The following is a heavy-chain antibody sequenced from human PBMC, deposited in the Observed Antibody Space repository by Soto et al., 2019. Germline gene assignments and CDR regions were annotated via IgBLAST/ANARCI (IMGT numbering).Heavy chain of an antibody. CDR2: ITADGGT. D-gene: IGHD2-15*01. CDR3: APHVSCSGGSCQYDAFAI. Sequence: EVQVLESGGGLVQPGGSLRLSCEGSGFTVSSHAMTWIRQAPGKGPEWVSTITADGGTYYADSVKGRFAMSRDTSGSTLYLQMTGLGAEETAAYYCAPHVSCSGGSCQYDAFAIRGQGTMVTVSS. CDR1: GFTVSSHA. V-gene: IGHV3-23*01. J-gene: IGHJ3*02.